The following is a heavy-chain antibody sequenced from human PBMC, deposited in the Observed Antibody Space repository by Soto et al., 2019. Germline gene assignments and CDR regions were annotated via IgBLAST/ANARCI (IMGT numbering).Heavy chain of an antibody. CDR2: IIPIFGTA. Sequence: QVQLVQSGAEVKKPGSSVKVSCKASGGTFSSYAISWVRQAPGQGLEWMGGIIPIFGTANYAQKFQGRVTITADESTSTAYMELSSLRSEDTAVYYCAQYIPNRGAAAGTSCFYYYGMDVWGQGTTVTVAS. V-gene: IGHV1-69*01. CDR1: GGTFSSYA. CDR3: AQYIPNRGAAAGTSCFYYYGMDV. D-gene: IGHD6-13*01. J-gene: IGHJ6*02.